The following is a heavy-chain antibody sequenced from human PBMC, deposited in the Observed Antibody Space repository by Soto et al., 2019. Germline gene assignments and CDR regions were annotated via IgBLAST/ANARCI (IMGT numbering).Heavy chain of an antibody. D-gene: IGHD3-22*01. CDR1: RFAFSSHA. Sequence: EVQLLESGGGLVQPGGSLRLSCAASRFAFSSHAMNWVRQAPGKGLEWVSGISGSGGRTYYADSVKGRFTISRDNSKNTLDLQMNSLRAEDTAVYYCAKGRYSYDSSGHDYWGLGTLVTVSS. J-gene: IGHJ4*02. CDR2: ISGSGGRT. CDR3: AKGRYSYDSSGHDY. V-gene: IGHV3-23*01.